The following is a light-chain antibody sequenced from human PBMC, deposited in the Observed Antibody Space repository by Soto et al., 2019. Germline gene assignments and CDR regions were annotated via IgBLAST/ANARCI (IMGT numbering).Light chain of an antibody. CDR2: DAS. CDR1: QSISTW. J-gene: IGKJ1*01. Sequence: DIQMTQSPSTLSASVGDRVTITCRASQSISTWLAWYQQKPGKAPKLLIYDASSLQSGVQSRFSGGGSWTEFTLTISGLQPDDFANYYCQQFNNYSSTFGQGTKVEIK. V-gene: IGKV1-5*01. CDR3: QQFNNYSST.